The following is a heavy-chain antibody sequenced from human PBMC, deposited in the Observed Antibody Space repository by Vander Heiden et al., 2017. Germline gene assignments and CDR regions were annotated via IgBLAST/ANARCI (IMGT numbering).Heavy chain of an antibody. CDR1: VGSVRGYY. J-gene: IGHJ6*02. CDR3: AILKVISIGGSGYYYGMDV. V-gene: IGHV4-34*01. CDR2: INHSRST. Sequence: QVQLQQGGAGLLTRSATRSLICAVYVGSVRGYYGSWTRQPPRKGLEWVGEINHSRSTNYDPSLKSRVTMSVYTSTSEYSLKPSSVTAADTAVYYCAILKVISIGGSGYYYGMDVWGQGTTVTVSS. D-gene: IGHD3-16*01.